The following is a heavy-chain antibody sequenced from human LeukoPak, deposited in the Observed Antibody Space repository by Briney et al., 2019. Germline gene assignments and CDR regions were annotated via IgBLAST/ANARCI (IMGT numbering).Heavy chain of an antibody. CDR2: ISASGDVT. CDR3: AKSLLTTASGTGRAFDI. D-gene: IGHD1-26*01. Sequence: GGSLRLSCEASRFSFSTYPMGWVRRAPGKGLEWVSGISASGDVTFHADPLKGRFTISRDNSKNTLYLQMDSLRAEDTAKYYCAKSLLTTASGTGRAFDIRGQGTMVTVSA. CDR1: RFSFSTYP. V-gene: IGHV3-23*01. J-gene: IGHJ3*02.